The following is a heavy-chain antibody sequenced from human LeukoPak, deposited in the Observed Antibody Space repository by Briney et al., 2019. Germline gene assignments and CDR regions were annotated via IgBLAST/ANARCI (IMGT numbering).Heavy chain of an antibody. CDR1: GFTFSSYG. J-gene: IGHJ6*03. CDR2: IRYDGSNK. Sequence: GGSLRLSCAASGFTFSSYGMHWVRQAPGKGLEWVAFIRYDGSNKYYADSVKGRFTISRGNSKNTLYLQMNSLRAEDTAVYYCAKRGRGSGSTLYYYYYMDVWGKGTTVTVSS. CDR3: AKRGRGSGSTLYYYYYMDV. V-gene: IGHV3-30*02. D-gene: IGHD3-10*01.